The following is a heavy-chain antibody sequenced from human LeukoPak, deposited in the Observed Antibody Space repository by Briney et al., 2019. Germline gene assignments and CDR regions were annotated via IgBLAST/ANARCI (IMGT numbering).Heavy chain of an antibody. CDR1: GFPFSSYG. Sequence: GGTLRLSCGTSGFPFSSYGMSWVRQAPGKGLQWVSGISGSSGNKYYTDSVKGRFTISRDNAKNSLYLQMNGLRAEDTAVFYCARLLETYDYVWGSYGFDSWGQGTLVTVSS. D-gene: IGHD3-16*01. CDR2: ISGSSGNK. CDR3: ARLLETYDYVWGSYGFDS. J-gene: IGHJ4*02. V-gene: IGHV3-23*01.